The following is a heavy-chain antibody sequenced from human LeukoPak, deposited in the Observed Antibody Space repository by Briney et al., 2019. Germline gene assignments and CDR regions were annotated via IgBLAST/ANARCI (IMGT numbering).Heavy chain of an antibody. CDR2: ISSSSSTI. CDR3: ARGGIDWLLYLPDY. J-gene: IGHJ4*02. Sequence: GGSLRLSCAASGFTFSSYSMNWVRQAPGKGLEWVSYISSSSSTIYYADSVKGRFTISRDNAKNSLYLQMNSLRAEDTAVYYCARGGIDWLLYLPDYWGQGTLVTVSS. D-gene: IGHD3-9*01. CDR1: GFTFSSYS. V-gene: IGHV3-48*01.